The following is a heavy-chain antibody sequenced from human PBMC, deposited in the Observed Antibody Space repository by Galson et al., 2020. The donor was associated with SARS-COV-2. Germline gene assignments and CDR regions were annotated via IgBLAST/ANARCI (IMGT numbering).Heavy chain of an antibody. D-gene: IGHD3-9*01. V-gene: IGHV4-31*03. J-gene: IGHJ6*02. CDR3: AREPVLRYFDWTTNNYGMDV. Sequence: ASETLSLTCTVSGGSISSGGYYWSWIRQHPGKGLEWIGYIYYSGSTYYNPSLKSRFTISVDTSKNQFSLKLSSVTAADTAVYYCAREPVLRYFDWTTNNYGMDVWGQGTTVTVSS. CDR2: IYYSGST. CDR1: GGSISSGGYY.